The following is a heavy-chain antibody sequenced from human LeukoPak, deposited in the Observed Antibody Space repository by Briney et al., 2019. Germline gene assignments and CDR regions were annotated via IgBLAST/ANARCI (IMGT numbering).Heavy chain of an antibody. J-gene: IGHJ4*02. CDR1: GFTFSSYE. CDR2: ISSSGSTI. D-gene: IGHD5-18*01. CDR3: ARVHYNTAMVDIDY. Sequence: GGSLRLSCAASGFTFSSYEMHWVRQAPGKGLEWISYISSSGSTIYYADSVKGRFTISRDNGKNSLYLQMNSLRAEDTAIYYCARVHYNTAMVDIDYWGQGTLVTVSS. V-gene: IGHV3-48*03.